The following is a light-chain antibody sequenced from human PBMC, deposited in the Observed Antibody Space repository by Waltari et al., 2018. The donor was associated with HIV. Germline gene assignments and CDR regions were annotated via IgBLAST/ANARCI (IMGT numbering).Light chain of an antibody. J-gene: IGKJ1*01. CDR1: QSVSSY. V-gene: IGKV3-11*01. CDR2: DAS. Sequence: EIVLIQSPATLSLSPGERATLSCRASQSVSSYLAWYQQKPGQAPRLLIYDASNRATGIPARFSGSGSGTDFTLTISSLEPEDFAVYYCQQRSNWPTFGQGTKVELK. CDR3: QQRSNWPT.